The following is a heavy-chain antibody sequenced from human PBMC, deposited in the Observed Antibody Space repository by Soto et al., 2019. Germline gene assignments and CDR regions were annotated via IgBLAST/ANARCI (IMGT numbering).Heavy chain of an antibody. CDR3: ARTGDGHHDFLAY. V-gene: IGHV3-7*01. CDR2: INEDGSEY. CDR1: GFTFSAYW. J-gene: IGHJ4*02. Sequence: DLEESGGGLVQPGGSLRLSCAASGFTFSAYWMNWVRQAPGKGLEWVANINEDGSEYNDVASVKGRFTISRDNAKNSLFLQMNALRVEDTAVYYCARTGDGHHDFLAYWGQGILVSVSS. D-gene: IGHD1-1*01.